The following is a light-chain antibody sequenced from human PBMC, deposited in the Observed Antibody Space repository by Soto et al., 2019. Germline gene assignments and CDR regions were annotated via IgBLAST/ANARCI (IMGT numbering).Light chain of an antibody. CDR1: QSVRRN. J-gene: IGKJ4*01. V-gene: IGKV3-15*01. CDR3: QQYNNWPPLT. CDR2: DAS. Sequence: EAVMTQSPAALSVSPRERATLSCRASQSVRRNLAWYQQKPGQAPRLLIYDASTRATDIPARFSGSGSGTQFTLTISSLQSEDFAVFYCQQYNNWPPLTFGGGMKVEV.